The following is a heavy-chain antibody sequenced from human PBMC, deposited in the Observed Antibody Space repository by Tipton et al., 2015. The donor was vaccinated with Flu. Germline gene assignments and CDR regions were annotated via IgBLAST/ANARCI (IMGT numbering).Heavy chain of an antibody. CDR3: ARDMGRGYGEWGS. V-gene: IGHV3-48*03. CDR2: ISSSGSTI. CDR1: GFSFSNYE. Sequence: SLRLSCAASGFSFSNYEMTWVRQAPGKGLEWVSYISSSGSTIYFATSVKGRFTLSRDISKNMVYLQMNSLRVDDTAMCYCARDMGRGYGEWGSWGQGTLVPVSS. J-gene: IGHJ5*02. D-gene: IGHD3-10*01.